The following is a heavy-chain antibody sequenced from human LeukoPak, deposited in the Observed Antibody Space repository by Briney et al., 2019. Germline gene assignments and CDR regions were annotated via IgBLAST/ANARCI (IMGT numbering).Heavy chain of an antibody. J-gene: IGHJ4*02. CDR2: ISHSGST. V-gene: IGHV4-4*02. CDR1: GASIATSNW. D-gene: IGHD3-16*01. CDR3: AQVWGY. Sequence: SGTLSLTCAVSGASIATSNWWTWVRQPPEKGLEWIGEISHSGSTNYNPSLKSRVTISIDKSKNQLSLILTSETAADTAMYYCAQVWGYWGQGTLVTVSS.